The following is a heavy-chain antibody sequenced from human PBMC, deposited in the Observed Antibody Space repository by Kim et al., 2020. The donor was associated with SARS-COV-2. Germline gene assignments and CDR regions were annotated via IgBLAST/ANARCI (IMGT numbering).Heavy chain of an antibody. CDR2: ISSSTSYI. CDR1: GFTFSSYS. Sequence: GGSLRLSCAASGFTFSSYSMNWVRQAPGKGLEWVPSISSSTSYIYYADSVKGRFTISRDNAKNSLYLQMNSLRAEDTAVYYCAIDFGDRQIGGYSGYTADYYMDVWGGGTRVTVSS. CDR3: AIDFGDRQIGGYSGYTADYYMDV. D-gene: IGHD5-12*01. J-gene: IGHJ6*03. V-gene: IGHV3-21*01.